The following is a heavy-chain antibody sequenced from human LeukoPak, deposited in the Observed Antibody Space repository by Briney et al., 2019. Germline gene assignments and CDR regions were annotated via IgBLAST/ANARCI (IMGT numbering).Heavy chain of an antibody. D-gene: IGHD3-10*01. CDR2: IYHSGST. Sequence: PSETLSLTCAVSGYSISSGYCWGWIRQPPRKGLEWIGSIYHSGSTYYNPSLKSRVTISVDTSKNQFSLKLSSVTAADTAVYYCARAEGYYYGSGSLGWFDPWGQGTLVTVSS. CDR3: ARAEGYYYGSGSLGWFDP. J-gene: IGHJ5*02. CDR1: GYSISSGYC. V-gene: IGHV4-38-2*01.